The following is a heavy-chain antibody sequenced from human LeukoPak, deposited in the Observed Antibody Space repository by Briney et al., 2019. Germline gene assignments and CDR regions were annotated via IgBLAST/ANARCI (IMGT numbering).Heavy chain of an antibody. CDR2: ISWNSGSI. CDR3: AKDIWSRPVGPFDY. CDR1: GFTFDDYA. Sequence: PGWSLRLSCAASGFTFDDYAMHWVRQAPERGLAGVSGISWNSGSIGYADSVKGRFTISRDNAKNSLYLQMNSLRAEDTALYYCAKDIWSRPVGPFDYWGQGTLVTVSS. J-gene: IGHJ4*02. D-gene: IGHD1-26*01. V-gene: IGHV3-9*01.